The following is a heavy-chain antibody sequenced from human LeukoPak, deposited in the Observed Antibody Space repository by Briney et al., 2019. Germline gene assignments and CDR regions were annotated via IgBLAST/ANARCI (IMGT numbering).Heavy chain of an antibody. CDR1: AFPFSTYT. CDR2: ISSSSTFK. J-gene: IGHJ4*02. Sequence: GGSLRLSCAASAFPFSTYTMHWVRQAPGKGLEWVSSISSSSTFKHYADSLKGRFTISRDNARNSLFLQMNSLRAEDTAVYYCARDSSIGYDRVNFDYWGQGTLVTVSS. V-gene: IGHV3-21*06. CDR3: ARDSSIGYDRVNFDY. D-gene: IGHD3-22*01.